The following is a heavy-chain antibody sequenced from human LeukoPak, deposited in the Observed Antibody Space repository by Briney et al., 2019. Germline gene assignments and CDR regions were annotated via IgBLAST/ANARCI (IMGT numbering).Heavy chain of an antibody. D-gene: IGHD6-13*01. CDR2: MNPNSGNT. V-gene: IGHV1-8*01. Sequence: WMGWMNPNSGNTGYAQKFQGRVTMTRNTSISTAYMELSSLRSEDTAVYYCARGDAAAGTYYWGQGTLVTVSS. CDR3: ARGDAAAGTYY. J-gene: IGHJ4*02.